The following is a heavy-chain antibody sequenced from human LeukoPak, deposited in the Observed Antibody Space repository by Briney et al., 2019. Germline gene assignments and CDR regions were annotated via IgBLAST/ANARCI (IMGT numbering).Heavy chain of an antibody. V-gene: IGHV4-59*01. CDR2: IYSGST. J-gene: IGHJ5*02. CDR3: ARDGYGSGSYGWFDP. Sequence: SETLSLTCSVSGASITSSYWSWIRQTPGKGLEWIGNIYSGSTNYNPSFESRVTVSLDTSKNQFSLKLTSVTAADTALYYCARDGYGSGSYGWFDPWGQGTLVTVSS. D-gene: IGHD3-10*01. CDR1: GASITSSY.